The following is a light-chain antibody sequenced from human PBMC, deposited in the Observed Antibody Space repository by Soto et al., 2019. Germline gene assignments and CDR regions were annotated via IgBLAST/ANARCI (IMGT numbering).Light chain of an antibody. CDR2: EVN. V-gene: IGLV2-14*01. Sequence: QSALTQPASVSGSPGQSITISCTGTSSDVGGYNFVSWYQQHPGKAPRLMIFEVNNRPSGVSDRFSGSKSGNTASLTISGLQAEDGADYYCSSYTFSSTLVVFGGGTKLTVL. CDR1: SSDVGGYNF. CDR3: SSYTFSSTLVV. J-gene: IGLJ3*02.